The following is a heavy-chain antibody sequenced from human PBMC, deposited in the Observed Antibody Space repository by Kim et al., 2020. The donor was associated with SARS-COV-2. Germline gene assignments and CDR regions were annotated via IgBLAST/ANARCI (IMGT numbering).Heavy chain of an antibody. V-gene: IGHV3-23*01. J-gene: IGHJ4*02. Sequence: ADSVRGQFTISRDNFKSTLYLQMNSLRDEDTAFYYCTKCGTDGGHCVFDYWGQGTPVTVSS. CDR3: TKCGTDGGHCVFDY. D-gene: IGHD2-21*02.